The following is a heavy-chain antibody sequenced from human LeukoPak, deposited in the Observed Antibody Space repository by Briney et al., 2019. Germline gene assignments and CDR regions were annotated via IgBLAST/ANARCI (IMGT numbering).Heavy chain of an antibody. Sequence: PWASVKVSCKASGYTFTRYDINWVRQATGQGLEWMGWMNPNSGNTGYAQKFQGRVTMTRNTSISTAYMELSSLRSDDTAVYYCARDRVTGTDFDYWGQGTLVTVSS. CDR2: MNPNSGNT. J-gene: IGHJ4*02. CDR3: ARDRVTGTDFDY. D-gene: IGHD1-20*01. V-gene: IGHV1-8*01. CDR1: GYTFTRYD.